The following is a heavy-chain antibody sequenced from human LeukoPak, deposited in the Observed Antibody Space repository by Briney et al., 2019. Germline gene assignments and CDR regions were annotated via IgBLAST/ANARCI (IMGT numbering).Heavy chain of an antibody. Sequence: ASVKVSCKASGGTFSSYAISWVRQAPGQGLEWMGGIIPIFGTANYAQKFQGRVTITADKSTSTAYMELSSLRSEDTAVYYCARGANQNLYGDYWLPVDYWGQGTLVTVSS. D-gene: IGHD4-17*01. J-gene: IGHJ4*02. CDR2: IIPIFGTA. CDR3: ARGANQNLYGDYWLPVDY. V-gene: IGHV1-69*06. CDR1: GGTFSSYA.